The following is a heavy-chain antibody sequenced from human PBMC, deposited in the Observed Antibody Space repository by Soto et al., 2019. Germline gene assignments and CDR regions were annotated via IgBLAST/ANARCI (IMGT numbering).Heavy chain of an antibody. Sequence: EVQLLESGGGLVQPGGALRLSCAASGFTFSSHAMSWVRQAPGKGLEWVSSISAGGDGAYYADSVKGRFTISRANSNNTLNLQMSSLRPEDTAVYYCARDLWWYLHWGQGTLVTISS. V-gene: IGHV3-23*01. CDR1: GFTFSSHA. CDR3: ARDLWWYLH. D-gene: IGHD2-15*01. J-gene: IGHJ4*02. CDR2: ISAGGDGA.